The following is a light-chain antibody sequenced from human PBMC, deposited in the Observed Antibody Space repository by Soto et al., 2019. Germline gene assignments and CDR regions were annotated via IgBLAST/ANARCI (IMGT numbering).Light chain of an antibody. CDR1: SSDVGGYNY. V-gene: IGLV2-11*01. J-gene: IGLJ1*01. Sequence: QSALTQPRSVSGSPGQSVTISCTGTSSDVGGYNYVSWYQQHPGKAPKLMIYDVSKRPSGVPDRFSGSKSGNTASLTISGLLAEDEADYYCCSYAGSYTHYVFGTGTKVTV. CDR3: CSYAGSYTHYV. CDR2: DVS.